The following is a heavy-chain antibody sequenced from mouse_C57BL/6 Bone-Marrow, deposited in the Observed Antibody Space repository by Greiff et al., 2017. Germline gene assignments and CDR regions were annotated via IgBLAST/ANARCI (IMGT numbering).Heavy chain of an antibody. V-gene: IGHV1-72*01. J-gene: IGHJ2*01. CDR2: IDPNSGGT. D-gene: IGHD1-1*01. Sequence: QVQLQQPGAELVKPGASVKLSCKASGYTFTSYWMHWVKQRPGRGLEWIGRIDPNSGGTKYNEKFKSKATLTVDKPSSTAYMQRSGLTSEDSAVYYCARGEGSSLVYFDYWGEGATLTVSS. CDR1: GYTFTSYW. CDR3: ARGEGSSLVYFDY.